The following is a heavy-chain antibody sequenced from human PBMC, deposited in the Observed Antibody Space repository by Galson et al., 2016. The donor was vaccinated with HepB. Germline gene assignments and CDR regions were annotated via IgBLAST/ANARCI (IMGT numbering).Heavy chain of an antibody. J-gene: IGHJ3*02. CDR1: GYSFSTYG. V-gene: IGHV3-30*03. CDR2: ISFDGRNK. Sequence: SLRLSCAASGYSFSTYGLDWVRQAPGKGLEWVAGISFDGRNKQYADSVKGRFTISGDNSKNTLYLQMNSLRAEDTALYYCARDGFDIWGQGTMVTVSS. CDR3: ARDGFDI.